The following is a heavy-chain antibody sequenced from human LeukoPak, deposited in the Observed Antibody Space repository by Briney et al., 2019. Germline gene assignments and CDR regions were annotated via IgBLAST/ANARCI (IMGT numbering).Heavy chain of an antibody. D-gene: IGHD3-3*01. CDR2: FDPEDGET. Sequence: ASVKVSCKVSGYTLTELFMHWVRQAPGKGLEWMGGFDPEDGETIYAQKFQGRVTMTEDTSTDTAYMELSSLRSEDTAVYYCATAQGVVTLNWFDPWGQGTLVTVSS. J-gene: IGHJ5*02. CDR1: GYTLTELF. V-gene: IGHV1-24*01. CDR3: ATAQGVVTLNWFDP.